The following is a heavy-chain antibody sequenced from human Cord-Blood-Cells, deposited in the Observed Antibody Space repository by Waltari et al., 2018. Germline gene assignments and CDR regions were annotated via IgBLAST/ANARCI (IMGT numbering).Heavy chain of an antibody. J-gene: IGHJ4*02. V-gene: IGHV4-39*01. Sequence: QLQLQESGPGLVKPSETLSLTCTVSGGSISSSSYYWGWIRQPPGKGLEWIGSIYYSGSTYYNPSLKSRVTISVDTSKNQFSLKLSSVTAADTAVYYCVRRPTVTTAGGFDYWGQGTLVTVSS. CDR3: VRRPTVTTAGGFDY. CDR1: GGSISSSSYY. D-gene: IGHD4-17*01. CDR2: IYYSGST.